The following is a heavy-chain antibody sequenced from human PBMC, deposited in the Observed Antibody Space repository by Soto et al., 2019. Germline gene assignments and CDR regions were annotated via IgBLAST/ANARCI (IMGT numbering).Heavy chain of an antibody. V-gene: IGHV4-61*01. D-gene: IGHD3-10*01. Sequence: QVQLQESGPRLVKPSETLSLTCTVSGNSVRSSFANYYWRWMRQPPGKGLEWIGYVHSSGGTDYNPSLKRRVTISVDTSKNQFSLKLRSVTAADTAMYYCARVGDKAGAYWGQGTLVTVSS. CDR1: GNSVRSSFANYY. CDR2: VHSSGGT. J-gene: IGHJ4*02. CDR3: ARVGDKAGAY.